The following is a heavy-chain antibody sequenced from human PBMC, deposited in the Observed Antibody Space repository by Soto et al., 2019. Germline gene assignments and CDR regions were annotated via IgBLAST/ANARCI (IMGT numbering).Heavy chain of an antibody. J-gene: IGHJ3*02. Sequence: GASVKVSCKASGYTFTGYYMHWVRQAPGQGLEWMGWINPNSGGTNYAQKFQGWVTMTRDTSISTAYMELSRLRSDDTAVYYCARDGNGGSSSSPDEGAFDIWGQGTMVTVSS. CDR2: INPNSGGT. CDR3: ARDGNGGSSSSPDEGAFDI. D-gene: IGHD6-6*01. V-gene: IGHV1-2*04. CDR1: GYTFTGYY.